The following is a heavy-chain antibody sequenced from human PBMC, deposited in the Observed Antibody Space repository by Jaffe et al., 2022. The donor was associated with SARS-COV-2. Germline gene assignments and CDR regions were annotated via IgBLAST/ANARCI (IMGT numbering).Heavy chain of an antibody. V-gene: IGHV4-39*01. CDR2: VFYSGNT. Sequence: QLQLQESGPGVVKSSETLSLTCIVSGGSISSSSYYWGWIRQPPGKGLEWIGSVFYSGNTYYNPSLKSRVTISLDTSKNQFSLKVSSVTAADTAVYYCARHSDWYLLYFDSWGQGTLVTVSS. CDR3: ARHSDWYLLYFDS. J-gene: IGHJ4*02. CDR1: GGSISSSSYY. D-gene: IGHD3-9*01.